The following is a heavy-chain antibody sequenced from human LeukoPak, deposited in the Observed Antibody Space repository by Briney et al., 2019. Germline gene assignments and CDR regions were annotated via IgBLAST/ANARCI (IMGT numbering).Heavy chain of an antibody. CDR1: GFTFSSYA. CDR3: TKDPGYYGSGSPAHDY. J-gene: IGHJ4*02. D-gene: IGHD3-10*01. Sequence: GGSLRLSCAASGFTFSSYAMSWVRQALGKGLEWVSAISGSGGSTYYADSVKGRFTISRDNSKNTLYLQMNSLRAEDTAVYYCTKDPGYYGSGSPAHDYWGQGTLVTVSS. CDR2: ISGSGGST. V-gene: IGHV3-23*01.